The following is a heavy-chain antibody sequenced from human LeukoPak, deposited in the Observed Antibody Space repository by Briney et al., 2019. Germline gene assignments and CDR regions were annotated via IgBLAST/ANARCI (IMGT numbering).Heavy chain of an antibody. D-gene: IGHD5-24*01. V-gene: IGHV1-3*01. CDR1: EYTFTDYA. J-gene: IGHJ4*02. CDR2: INAGNGNT. Sequence: ASVKVSCKASEYTFTDYAINWVRQAPGQRLEWMGWINAGNGNTRYSQRFQGRVTITRDTSASTAYMELSSLTSEDTAVYYCARGRWSATTASYYLDFWGQGTLVTVSS. CDR3: ARGRWSATTASYYLDF.